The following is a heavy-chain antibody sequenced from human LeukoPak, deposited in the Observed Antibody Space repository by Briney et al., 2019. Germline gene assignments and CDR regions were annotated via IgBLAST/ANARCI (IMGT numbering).Heavy chain of an antibody. J-gene: IGHJ4*02. CDR2: IYTSGST. D-gene: IGHD7-27*01. CDR3: ARGDTGVFDY. CDR1: GGSISSGSYY. V-gene: IGHV4-61*02. Sequence: SQTLSLTCTVSGGSISSGSYYWSWIRQPAGKGLEWIGRIYTSGSTNYNPSLKSRVTISVDTSKNQFSLKLSSVTAADTAVYYCARGDTGVFDYWGQGTLVTVSS.